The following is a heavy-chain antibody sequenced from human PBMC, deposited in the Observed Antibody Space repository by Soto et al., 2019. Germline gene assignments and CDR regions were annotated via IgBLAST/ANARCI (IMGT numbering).Heavy chain of an antibody. CDR2: ISGSGGST. CDR1: GFTLSSYA. CDR3: AKDRLAGNFDY. V-gene: IGHV3-23*01. J-gene: IGHJ4*02. Sequence: AGGALRLSCAAPGFTLSSYAMSWGRQAPGKGLEWVSAISGSGGSTYYADSVKGRFTISRDNSKNTLYLQMNGLRVEDTAVYYCAKDRLAGNFDYWGQGTQVTVSS.